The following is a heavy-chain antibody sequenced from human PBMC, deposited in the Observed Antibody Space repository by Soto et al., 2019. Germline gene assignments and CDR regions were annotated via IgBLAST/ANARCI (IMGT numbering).Heavy chain of an antibody. CDR3: ARMRRFLESIDY. J-gene: IGHJ4*02. CDR2: IYDSRTT. D-gene: IGHD3-3*01. CDR1: GGSISSGGYY. V-gene: IGHV4-31*03. Sequence: SETLSLTCTVSGGSISSGGYYWTWIRQHPGKGLEWVGYIYDSRTTYYNPSLKSRVTISVDTSKNQFSLKLSSVTAADTAVYYCARMRRFLESIDYWGQGTLVTVSS.